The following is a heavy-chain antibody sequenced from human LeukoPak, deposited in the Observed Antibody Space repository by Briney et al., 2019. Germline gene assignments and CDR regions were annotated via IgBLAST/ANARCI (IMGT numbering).Heavy chain of an antibody. CDR3: AKDRDGYDSTLDY. J-gene: IGHJ4*02. CDR1: GFTFSSYG. V-gene: IGHV3-33*06. CDR2: ICYDGSNK. D-gene: IGHD5-12*01. Sequence: PGRSLRLSCAASGFTFSSYGMHWVRQAPGKGLEWVAVICYDGSNKYYADSVKGRFTISRDNSKNTLYLQMNSLRAEDTAVNYCAKDRDGYDSTLDYWGQGTLVSVSS.